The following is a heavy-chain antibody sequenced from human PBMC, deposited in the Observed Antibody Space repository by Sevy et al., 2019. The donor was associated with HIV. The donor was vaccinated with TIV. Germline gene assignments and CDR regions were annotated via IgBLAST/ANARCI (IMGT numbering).Heavy chain of an antibody. V-gene: IGHV4-61*02. D-gene: IGHD1-26*01. Sequence: LRLSCTVSGDSISSGNHWWSWIREPAGKGLEWIGRIYTSGRTIYNPVLGSRVTMSVDTSTNQFFLNLNSVTAADTAVYYCARDGIRRDYYHGMDVWGQGTTVTVSS. CDR2: IYTSGRT. J-gene: IGHJ6*02. CDR3: ARDGIRRDYYHGMDV. CDR1: GDSISSGNHW.